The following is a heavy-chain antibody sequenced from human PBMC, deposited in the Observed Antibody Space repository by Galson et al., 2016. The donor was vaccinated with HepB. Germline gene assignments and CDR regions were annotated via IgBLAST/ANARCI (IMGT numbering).Heavy chain of an antibody. D-gene: IGHD3/OR15-3a*01. CDR2: IIPMFGTA. CDR1: GGTFSSYA. CDR3: ARDLQADLDYYYYCMDL. V-gene: IGHV1-69*06. Sequence: SVKVSCKASGGTFSSYAISWVRRAPGQGLEWMGVIIPMFGTANYAQMFQGRVTITADKSTSTAYMELSSLRSEDTAVYYCARDLQADLDYYYYCMDLWGRGTTVTVSS. J-gene: IGHJ6*03.